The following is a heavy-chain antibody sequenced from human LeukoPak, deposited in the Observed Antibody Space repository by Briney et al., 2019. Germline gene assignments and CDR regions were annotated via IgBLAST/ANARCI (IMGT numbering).Heavy chain of an antibody. Sequence: GEPLKISCKGSRYSFTSYWIGWVRQMPGKGLEWMGIIYLGDSDSRYSPSFQGQVTISADKSISTAYLQWNSLKASDTAMYYCARLRDAYPDYWGQGTLITVSS. CDR1: RYSFTSYW. J-gene: IGHJ4*02. CDR2: IYLGDSDS. CDR3: ARLRDAYPDY. V-gene: IGHV5-51*01. D-gene: IGHD5-24*01.